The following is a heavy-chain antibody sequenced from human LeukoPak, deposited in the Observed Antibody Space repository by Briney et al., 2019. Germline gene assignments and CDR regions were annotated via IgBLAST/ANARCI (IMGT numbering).Heavy chain of an antibody. Sequence: GGSLRLSCAASGFTFSSYSMNWVRQAPGKGLEWVSSISSSSSYIYYADSVKGRFTISRDNSKNTLYLQVNSLRAEDTAVYYCAKAPAYCAGDCYSDSWGQGTLVTVSS. V-gene: IGHV3-21*04. CDR2: ISSSSSYI. J-gene: IGHJ4*02. CDR3: AKAPAYCAGDCYSDS. D-gene: IGHD2-21*02. CDR1: GFTFSSYS.